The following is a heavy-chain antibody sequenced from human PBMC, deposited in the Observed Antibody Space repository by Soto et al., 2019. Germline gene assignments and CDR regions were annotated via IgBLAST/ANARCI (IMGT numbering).Heavy chain of an antibody. CDR2: IYYSGST. CDR1: GASTSSGGYY. Sequence: SSETLSPTSTVSGASTSSGGYYWSWLLQHPGKGLEWIGHIYYSGSTYYNPSLKSRVTTSIDTSKNQFSLKLSSVTAADTTADYWGRGAVIYDFESWGQGELVTVSS. J-gene: IGHJ4*02. CDR3: GRGAVIYDFES. D-gene: IGHD1-26*01. V-gene: IGHV4-31*03.